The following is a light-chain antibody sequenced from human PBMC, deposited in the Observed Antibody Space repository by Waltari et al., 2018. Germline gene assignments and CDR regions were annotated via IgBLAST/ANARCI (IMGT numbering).Light chain of an antibody. Sequence: DIVMTQSPDSLAVSLGERATINCKSSQSVLHSPVNKDYLAWFQQRPGQPPKLLIYWASTRESGVPDRFSGSGAGTDFTLTISSLQAEDVAGYYCQQYHSPPYTFGQGTKLEIK. J-gene: IGKJ2*01. V-gene: IGKV4-1*01. CDR3: QQYHSPPYT. CDR1: QSVLHSPVNKDY. CDR2: WAS.